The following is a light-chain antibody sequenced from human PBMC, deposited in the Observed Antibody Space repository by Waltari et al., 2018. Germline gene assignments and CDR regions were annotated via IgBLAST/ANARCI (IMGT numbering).Light chain of an antibody. Sequence: EIVLTQSPDTLPVSPGERATLSCRASQSFGSSYLAWYQQKPGQAPRLLIYGASARATGIPDRFSGSGSGTDFTLTINRLEPEDFAVYYCHQYGSSPPRPFGQGTKLEIK. J-gene: IGKJ2*01. CDR3: HQYGSSPPRP. CDR1: QSFGSSY. CDR2: GAS. V-gene: IGKV3-20*01.